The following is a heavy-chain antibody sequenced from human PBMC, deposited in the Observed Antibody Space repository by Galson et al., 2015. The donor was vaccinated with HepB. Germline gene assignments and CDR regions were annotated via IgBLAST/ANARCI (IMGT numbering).Heavy chain of an antibody. Sequence: SLRLSCAASGFTFSSYGMHWVRQAPGKGLEWVAVISYDGSNKYYADSVKGRFTISRDNSKNTLYLQMNSLRAEDTAVYYCAKPSSGRGYGMDVWGQGTTVTVSS. CDR1: GFTFSSYG. CDR2: ISYDGSNK. V-gene: IGHV3-30*18. J-gene: IGHJ6*02. CDR3: AKPSSGRGYGMDV. D-gene: IGHD6-19*01.